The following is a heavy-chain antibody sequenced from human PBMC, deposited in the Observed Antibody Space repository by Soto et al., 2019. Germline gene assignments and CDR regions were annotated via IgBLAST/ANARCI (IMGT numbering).Heavy chain of an antibody. V-gene: IGHV1-8*01. CDR2: INPNTGYT. J-gene: IGHJ4*02. CDR3: VRGRVMITFGVVIVIDY. Sequence: QVQLVQSGAAMKKPGASVKVSCKASGYTFTSYDINWVRQATGQGLEWMGWINPNTGYTDYAQKFQARVTMTGNTSITTAYMELSSLRSEDTAVYYCVRGRVMITFGVVIVIDYWGQGSPVTVSS. D-gene: IGHD3-16*02. CDR1: GYTFTSYD.